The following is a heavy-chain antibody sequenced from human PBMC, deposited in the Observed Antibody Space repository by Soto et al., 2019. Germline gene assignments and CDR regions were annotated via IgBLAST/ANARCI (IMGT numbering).Heavy chain of an antibody. Sequence: SVKVSFKASGGTFSSYAISWVRQAPGQGLEWMGGIIPIFGTANYAQKFQGRVTITADKSTSTAYMELSSLRSEDTAVYYCARDSFPVVRWFDPWGQGTLVTVSS. CDR1: GGTFSSYA. J-gene: IGHJ5*02. CDR2: IIPIFGTA. V-gene: IGHV1-69*06. D-gene: IGHD3-3*02. CDR3: ARDSFPVVRWFDP.